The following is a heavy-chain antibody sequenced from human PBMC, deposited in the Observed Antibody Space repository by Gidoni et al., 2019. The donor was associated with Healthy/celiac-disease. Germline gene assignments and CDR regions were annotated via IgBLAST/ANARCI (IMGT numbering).Heavy chain of an antibody. D-gene: IGHD3-22*01. CDR1: GGSISSGGYY. V-gene: IGHV4-31*03. CDR2: IYYRVST. J-gene: IGHJ4*02. Sequence: QVQLQESGPGLVKPSQTLSLTCTVSGGSISSGGYYWSWIRQHPGKGLEWIGYIYYRVSTYYNPSLKSRVTISVDTSKNQFSLKLSSVTAADTAVYYCARGRITMIVGGVDFDYWGQGTLVTVSS. CDR3: ARGRITMIVGGVDFDY.